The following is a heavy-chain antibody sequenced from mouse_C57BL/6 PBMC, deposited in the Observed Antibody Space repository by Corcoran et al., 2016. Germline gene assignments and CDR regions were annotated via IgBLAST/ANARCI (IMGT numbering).Heavy chain of an antibody. CDR1: GYTFTTYG. CDR2: INTYSGVP. CDR3: ARRPYWYFDV. Sequence: QLQLVQSGPELKKPGETVKISCKASGYTFTTYGMSWVKQAPGKGLKWMGWINTYSGVPTYADDFKGRFAFSLETSASTAYLQINNLKNEDTATYFCARRPYWYFDVWGTGTTVTVSS. J-gene: IGHJ1*03. V-gene: IGHV9-3*01.